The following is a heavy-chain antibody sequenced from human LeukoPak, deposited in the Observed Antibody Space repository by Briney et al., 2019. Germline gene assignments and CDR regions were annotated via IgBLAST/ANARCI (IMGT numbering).Heavy chain of an antibody. J-gene: IGHJ4*02. D-gene: IGHD2-2*01. CDR2: ISYDGSNK. Sequence: AGGSLRLSCAASGFTFSSYAMHWVRQAPGKGLEWVAVISYDGSNKYYADSVKGRFTISRDNSKNTLYLQMNSLRAEDTAVYYCARVWRKYQLLSPDYWGQGTLVTVSS. V-gene: IGHV3-30*07. CDR3: ARVWRKYQLLSPDY. CDR1: GFTFSSYA.